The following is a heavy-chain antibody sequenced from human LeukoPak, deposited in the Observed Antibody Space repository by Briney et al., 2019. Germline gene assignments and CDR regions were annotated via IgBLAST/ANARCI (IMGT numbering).Heavy chain of an antibody. V-gene: IGHV4-38-2*02. Sequence: SETLSLTCTVAGFSISKGFYWGWVRQPPGKGLEFIATIHYDGTSHYNPSLESRATISVDTSRNQFSLKLTSVTAADTAVYYCARDVSWDESFQRWGQGTLVTVSS. CDR2: IHYDGTS. CDR1: GFSISKGFY. D-gene: IGHD1-26*01. J-gene: IGHJ1*01. CDR3: ARDVSWDESFQR.